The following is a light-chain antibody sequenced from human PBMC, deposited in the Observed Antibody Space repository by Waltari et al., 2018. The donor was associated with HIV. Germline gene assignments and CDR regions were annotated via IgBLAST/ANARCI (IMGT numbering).Light chain of an antibody. CDR3: AAWDDGLVGRV. Sequence: QSVLTQPPSASGTPGQRVTISCSGSSSNIGSNTVNWYLQFPGSAPKLLIYSNNQRPSGVPDRFSGSKSGTSASLAISGLQSEDEADYYCAAWDDGLVGRVFGGGTKLTVL. CDR2: SNN. CDR1: SSNIGSNT. V-gene: IGLV1-44*01. J-gene: IGLJ2*01.